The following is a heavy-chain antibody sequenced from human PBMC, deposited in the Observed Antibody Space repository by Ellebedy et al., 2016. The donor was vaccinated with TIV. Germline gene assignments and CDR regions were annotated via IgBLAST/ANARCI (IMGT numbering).Heavy chain of an antibody. V-gene: IGHV3-33*01. CDR1: RFIFSNYG. CDR2: IWSDGSDR. Sequence: GGSLRLSXAATRFIFSNYGMHWVRQAPGKGLEWVAVIWSDGSDRYYADSMKGRFTISRDNSRNTLYLQMDSLREEDTAVYYCARMTSRGGSRREDHWGQGTRVTVSS. D-gene: IGHD2-15*01. CDR3: ARMTSRGGSRREDH. J-gene: IGHJ4*02.